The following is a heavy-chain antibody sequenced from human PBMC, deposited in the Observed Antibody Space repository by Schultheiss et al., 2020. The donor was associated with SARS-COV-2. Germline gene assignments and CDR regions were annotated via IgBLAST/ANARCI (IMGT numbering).Heavy chain of an antibody. CDR1: GGSISSSSYY. V-gene: IGHV4-39*01. J-gene: IGHJ5*02. CDR2: IHYSGST. D-gene: IGHD6-19*01. Sequence: SETLSLTCTVSGGSISSSSYYWGWIRQAPGKGLEWIGSIHYSGSTYYNPSLKSRVTNSVDTSKNQFSLKLTSVTAADTAVYYCARLLSRSPLYSSGFNWFDPWGQGTLVTVSS. CDR3: ARLLSRSPLYSSGFNWFDP.